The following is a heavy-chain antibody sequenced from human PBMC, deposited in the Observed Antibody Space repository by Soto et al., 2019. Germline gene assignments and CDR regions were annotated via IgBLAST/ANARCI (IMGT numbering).Heavy chain of an antibody. V-gene: IGHV1-3*01. J-gene: IGHJ3*02. CDR2: INAGTDNT. CDR3: ARCCPTTSCYGAFDI. CDR1: GYTLTTFA. Sequence: GASVKVSCKASGYTLTTFAMHWVRQAPGQRLEWMGWINAGTDNTKYSQNFQGRLTITRDTSANTAYMELSSLRSEDTAVYYCARCCPTTSCYGAFDIWGQGTMVTVSS. D-gene: IGHD2-2*01.